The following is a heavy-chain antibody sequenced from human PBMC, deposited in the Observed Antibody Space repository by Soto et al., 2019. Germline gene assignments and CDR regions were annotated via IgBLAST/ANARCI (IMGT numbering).Heavy chain of an antibody. CDR1: GGSISSYY. J-gene: IGHJ4*02. V-gene: IGHV4-39*01. Sequence: QLQLQESGPGLVKPSETLSLTCTVSGGSISSYYWTWIRQPPGKGLEWVGSMSYSGSTYYSPSLKSRITISVDTSKNQFSLKLRSVTAADTAVYYCARHRGSTPVYWVQGTLVTASS. CDR2: MSYSGST. CDR3: ARHRGSTPVY. D-gene: IGHD3-10*01.